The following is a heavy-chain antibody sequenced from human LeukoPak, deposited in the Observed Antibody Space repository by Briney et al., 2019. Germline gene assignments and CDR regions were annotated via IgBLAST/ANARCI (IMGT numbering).Heavy chain of an antibody. CDR3: ARSERGYSYGYFDY. CDR1: GYTFTSYG. D-gene: IGHD5-18*01. CDR2: ISAYNGNT. V-gene: IGHV1-18*01. J-gene: IGHJ4*02. Sequence: ASVKVSCKASGYTFTSYGISWVRQAPGQGLEWMGWISAYNGNTDYAQKLQGRLTMTTDTSTSTAYMELRSLRSDDTAVYYCARSERGYSYGYFDYWGQGTLVTVSS.